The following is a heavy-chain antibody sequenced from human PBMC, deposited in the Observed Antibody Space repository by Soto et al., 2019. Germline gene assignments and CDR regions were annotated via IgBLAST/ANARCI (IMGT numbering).Heavy chain of an antibody. CDR2: IKSKTDGGTT. V-gene: IGHV3-15*07. Sequence: GGSLRLSCAASGFTFSNAWMNWVRQAPGKGLEWVGRIKSKTDGGTTDYAAPVKGRFTISRDDSKNTLYLQMNSLTVGDTAVYYCVRAYSYGPPPYYFYYIGVWGKGTTVTVSS. J-gene: IGHJ6*03. CDR3: VRAYSYGPPPYYFYYIGV. CDR1: GFTFSNAW. D-gene: IGHD5-18*01.